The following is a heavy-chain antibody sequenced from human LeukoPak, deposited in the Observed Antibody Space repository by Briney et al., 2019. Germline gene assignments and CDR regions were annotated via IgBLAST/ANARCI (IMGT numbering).Heavy chain of an antibody. CDR2: IIPILGIA. CDR1: EGTCSSYT. J-gene: IGHJ2*01. Sequence: SVKVSCKASEGTCSSYTISWVRQAPGQGLEWMGRIIPILGIANYAQKFQGRVTITADKSTSTAYMELSSLRSEDTAVYNCARSPTWNAWYFDLWGRGTLVTVSS. V-gene: IGHV1-69*02. D-gene: IGHD1-1*01. CDR3: ARSPTWNAWYFDL.